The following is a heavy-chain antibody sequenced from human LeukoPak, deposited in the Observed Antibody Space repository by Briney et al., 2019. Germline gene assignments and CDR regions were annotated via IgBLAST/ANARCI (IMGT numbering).Heavy chain of an antibody. J-gene: IGHJ4*02. CDR2: IFYTGST. Sequence: SETLSLTCTVSGGSISSGGYYWSWIRQQPGKGLEWIGYIFYTGSTHYNPSLKSRVTISVDTSKNQFSLKLSSVTAADTAVYYCARGSLDFDYWGQGTLVTVSS. CDR3: ARGSLDFDY. CDR1: GGSISSGGYY. V-gene: IGHV4-31*03.